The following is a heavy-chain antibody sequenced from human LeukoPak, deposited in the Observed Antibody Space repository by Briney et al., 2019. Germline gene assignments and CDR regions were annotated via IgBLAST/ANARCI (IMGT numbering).Heavy chain of an antibody. V-gene: IGHV1-8*01. CDR3: ARFMITFGGVIVNWFDP. Sequence: ASVKVSCKASGYTFTSYGINWVRQATGQGLEWMGWMNSIRGNTGYAQKFQGRVTMTWNTSIGTGYMELSSLRSEDTAVYYCARFMITFGGVIVNWFDPWGQGTLVTVSS. J-gene: IGHJ5*02. CDR1: GYTFTSYG. CDR2: MNSIRGNT. D-gene: IGHD3-16*02.